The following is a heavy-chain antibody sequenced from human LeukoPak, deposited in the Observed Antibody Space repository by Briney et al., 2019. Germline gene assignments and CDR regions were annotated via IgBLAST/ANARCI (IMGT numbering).Heavy chain of an antibody. J-gene: IGHJ2*01. CDR1: GFTFSSYW. CDR3: ARDNENPMWYFDL. CDR2: INSDGSST. Sequence: GGFLRLSCAASGFTFSSYWMHWVRQAPGKGLVWVSRINSDGSSTSYADSVKGRFTISRDNAKNTLYLQMNSLRAEDTAVYYCARDNENPMWYFDLWGRGTLVTVSS. D-gene: IGHD2-2*01. V-gene: IGHV3-74*01.